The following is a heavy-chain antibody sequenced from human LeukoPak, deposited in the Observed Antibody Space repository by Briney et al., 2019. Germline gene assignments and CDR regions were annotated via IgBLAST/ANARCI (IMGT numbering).Heavy chain of an antibody. CDR3: AKDCSSTSCYIGGYYYYYYGMDV. D-gene: IGHD2-2*02. CDR1: GFTFSSYG. CDR2: IWYDGSNK. Sequence: GGSLRLSCAASGFTFSSYGMHWVRQAPGKGLEWVAVIWYDGSNKYYVDSVKGRFTISRDNSKNTLYLQMNSLRAEDTAVYYCAKDCSSTSCYIGGYYYYYYGMDVWGQGTTVTVSS. V-gene: IGHV3-33*06. J-gene: IGHJ6*02.